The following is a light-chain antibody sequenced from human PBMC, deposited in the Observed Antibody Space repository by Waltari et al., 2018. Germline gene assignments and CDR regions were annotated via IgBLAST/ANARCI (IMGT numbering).Light chain of an antibody. Sequence: QSVLTQPPSASGTPGPRVTISCSGSSPNIGSQYVFWYQQLPGTAPKLLSYRNNQRPSGVPDRFSGSKSGTSASLAISGLRSEDEADYHCAVWDDSLSAWVFGGGTKLTVL. V-gene: IGLV1-47*01. CDR1: SPNIGSQY. CDR2: RNN. CDR3: AVWDDSLSAWV. J-gene: IGLJ3*02.